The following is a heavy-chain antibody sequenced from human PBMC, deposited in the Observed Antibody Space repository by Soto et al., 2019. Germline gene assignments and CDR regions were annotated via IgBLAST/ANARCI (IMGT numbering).Heavy chain of an antibody. D-gene: IGHD6-13*01. V-gene: IGHV4-34*01. Sequence: PSETLSLTCAVYGGSFIGYYWSFVRHPPGKGLEWIGEINHSGSTNYNPSLKSRVTISVDTSKNQFSLKLSSVTAADTAVYYCARGSWYYYYGMDAWGQGTTVTVSS. CDR2: INHSGST. CDR3: ARGSWYYYYGMDA. J-gene: IGHJ6*02. CDR1: GGSFIGYY.